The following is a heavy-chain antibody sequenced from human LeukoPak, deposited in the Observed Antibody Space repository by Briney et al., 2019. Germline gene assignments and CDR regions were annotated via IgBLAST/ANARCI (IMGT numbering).Heavy chain of an antibody. V-gene: IGHV1-2*02. CDR3: ARGEGYSYGAPSY. D-gene: IGHD5-18*01. J-gene: IGHJ4*02. Sequence: GASVTVSCKASGYTFTGYYMHWVRQAPGQGLEWMGWINPNSGGTNYAQKFQGRVTMTRDTSISTAYMELSRLRSDDTAVYYCARGEGYSYGAPSYWGQGTLVTVSS. CDR2: INPNSGGT. CDR1: GYTFTGYY.